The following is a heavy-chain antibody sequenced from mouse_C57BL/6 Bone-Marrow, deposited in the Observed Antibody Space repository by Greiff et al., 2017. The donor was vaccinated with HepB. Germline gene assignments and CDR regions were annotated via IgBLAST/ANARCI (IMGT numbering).Heavy chain of an antibody. Sequence: EVQVVESGGGLVKPGGSLKLSCAASGFTFSSYAMSWVRQTPEKRLEWVATISDGGSYTYYPDNVKGRFTISRDNAKNNLYLQMSHLKSEDTAMYYGARRGVGSNYVGYYAMDYWGQGTSVTVSS. D-gene: IGHD2-5*01. V-gene: IGHV5-4*01. J-gene: IGHJ4*01. CDR3: ARRGVGSNYVGYYAMDY. CDR2: ISDGGSYT. CDR1: GFTFSSYA.